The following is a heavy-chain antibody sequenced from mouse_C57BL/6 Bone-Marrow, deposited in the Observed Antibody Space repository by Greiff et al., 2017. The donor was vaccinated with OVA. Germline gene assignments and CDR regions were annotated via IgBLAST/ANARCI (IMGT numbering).Heavy chain of an antibody. CDR1: GFSFNTYA. Sequence: EVKLVESGGGLVQPKGSLKLSCAASGFSFNTYAMNWVRQAPGKGLEWVARIRSKSNNYATYYADSVKDRFTISRDDSESMLYMQMNNLKTEDTAMYYCVRQIYYDYLWAMDYWGQGTSVTVSS. D-gene: IGHD2-4*01. CDR2: IRSKSNNYAT. V-gene: IGHV10-1*01. J-gene: IGHJ4*01. CDR3: VRQIYYDYLWAMDY.